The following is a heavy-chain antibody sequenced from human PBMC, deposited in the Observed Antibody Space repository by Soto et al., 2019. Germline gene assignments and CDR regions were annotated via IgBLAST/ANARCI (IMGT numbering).Heavy chain of an antibody. V-gene: IGHV3-48*02. Sequence: GGSLRLSCAASGFTFSTFSMNWVRQAPGKGLEWLSYIGGSGGSISYADSVKGRFTISRDNGKNTLYLQMSSLRDEDTAVYYCARDLAWAFDSWGQGGLVTVSS. D-gene: IGHD1-26*01. CDR2: IGGSGGSI. J-gene: IGHJ4*02. CDR1: GFTFSTFS. CDR3: ARDLAWAFDS.